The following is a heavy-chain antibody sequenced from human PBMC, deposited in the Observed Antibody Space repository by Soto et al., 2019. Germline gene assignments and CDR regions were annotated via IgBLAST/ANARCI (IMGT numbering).Heavy chain of an antibody. J-gene: IGHJ5*02. CDR2: IYYRGGT. CDR3: ARKRYVFWRGYPQIPPYTWFDP. D-gene: IGHD3-3*01. Sequence: SENLSLTCTVSGGSISRGGYFWSWIRQHPGKGLGWIGYIYYRGGTYYKPSLKSRGTISVDTSKKQFSLKVRSVTAPDPAVYYCARKRYVFWRGYPQIPPYTWFDPGGQGTRVTFP. V-gene: IGHV4-31*03. CDR1: GGSISRGGYF.